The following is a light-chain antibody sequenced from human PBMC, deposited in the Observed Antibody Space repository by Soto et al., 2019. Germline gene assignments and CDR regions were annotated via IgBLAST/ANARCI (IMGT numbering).Light chain of an antibody. J-gene: IGKJ3*01. V-gene: IGKV1-33*01. CDR3: QKCDYLPI. CDR2: DAS. Sequence: DIQMPQSPSSLSASVGDRVTSTCQASHDITSYLNWYQHKPWKAPQLLIYDASILEAGVPSRFSGSGSGTDFTFTISSLQPEDVSTYYCQKCDYLPIFGPGTPVDLK. CDR1: HDITSY.